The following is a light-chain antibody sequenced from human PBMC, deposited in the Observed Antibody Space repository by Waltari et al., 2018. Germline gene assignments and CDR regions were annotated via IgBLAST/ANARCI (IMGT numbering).Light chain of an antibody. Sequence: EVVMTQSPATLSVSPGETATLSCRASQSVSSNVAWYQKKPGQAPRLLIYDASTMATSIPAKFRGSGSGTEFTRTISSLQSEDFAVYYCQQYNRWPPITFGHGTRLEIK. CDR2: DAS. V-gene: IGKV3-15*01. CDR1: QSVSSN. J-gene: IGKJ5*01. CDR3: QQYNRWPPIT.